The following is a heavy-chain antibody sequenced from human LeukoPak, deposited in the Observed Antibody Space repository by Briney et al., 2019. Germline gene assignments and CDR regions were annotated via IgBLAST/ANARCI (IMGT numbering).Heavy chain of an antibody. CDR2: IIPILGIA. D-gene: IGHD5-18*01. CDR1: GGTFSSYA. V-gene: IGHV1-69*04. Sequence: SVKVSCKASGGTFSSYAISWVRQAPGQGLEWVGRIIPILGIANYAQKFQGRVTITADKSTSTAYMELSSLRSEDTAVYYCARDEAWIQLWPPGAFDIWGQGTMVTVSS. J-gene: IGHJ3*02. CDR3: ARDEAWIQLWPPGAFDI.